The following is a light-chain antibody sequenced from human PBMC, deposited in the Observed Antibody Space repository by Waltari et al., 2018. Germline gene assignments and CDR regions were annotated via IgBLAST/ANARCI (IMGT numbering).Light chain of an antibody. V-gene: IGLV2-8*01. Sequence: QSALTQPPSASGSPGQSVTIPCTGTSNYFGGYNCVSWYQQHPGKVPKLTIYEVTKRPSGVPDRFSGSKSGNTASLTISGLQAEDEADYYCSSYAGADYHYVFGTGTKVTVL. J-gene: IGLJ1*01. CDR1: SNYFGGYNC. CDR2: EVT. CDR3: SSYAGADYHYV.